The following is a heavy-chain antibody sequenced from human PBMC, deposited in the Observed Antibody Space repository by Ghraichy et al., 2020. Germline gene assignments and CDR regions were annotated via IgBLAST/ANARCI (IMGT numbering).Heavy chain of an antibody. CDR2: INHSGST. CDR3: ARLITVTEDWFDP. Sequence: SETLSLTCAVYGGSFSGYYWSWIRQPPGKGLEWIGEINHSGSTNYNPSLKSRVTISVDTSKNQFSLKLSSVTAADTAVYYCARLITVTEDWFDPWGQGTLVTVSS. V-gene: IGHV4-34*01. CDR1: GGSFSGYY. J-gene: IGHJ5*02. D-gene: IGHD4-17*01.